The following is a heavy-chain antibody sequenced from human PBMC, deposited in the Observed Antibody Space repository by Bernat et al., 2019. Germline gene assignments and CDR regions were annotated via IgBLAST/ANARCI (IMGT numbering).Heavy chain of an antibody. CDR1: GFTFSSYG. Sequence: QVQLVESGGGVVQPGRSLRLSCAASGFTFSSYGMHWVRQAPGKGLEWVAVIWYDGSNKYYADPVKGRFTISRDNSKNTLYLQMNSLRAEDTAVYYCARVGPGSSWPPDYWGQGTLVTVSS. CDR2: IWYDGSNK. V-gene: IGHV3-33*01. D-gene: IGHD6-13*01. CDR3: ARVGPGSSWPPDY. J-gene: IGHJ4*02.